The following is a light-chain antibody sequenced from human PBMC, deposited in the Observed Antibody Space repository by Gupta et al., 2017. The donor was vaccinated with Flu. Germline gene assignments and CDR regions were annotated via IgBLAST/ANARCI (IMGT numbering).Light chain of an antibody. CDR2: EAS. V-gene: IGKV3-11*01. CDR1: QSVSSY. Sequence: EIVLTQSPATLSLSPGERATLSCRASQSVSSYLAWYQQKPSQAPRLLIYEASNRATGITARFSGSGSGTDFTLTSSSIEAEDCAGYDGQQHWTFGQGTKLEIK. CDR3: QQHWT. J-gene: IGKJ1*01.